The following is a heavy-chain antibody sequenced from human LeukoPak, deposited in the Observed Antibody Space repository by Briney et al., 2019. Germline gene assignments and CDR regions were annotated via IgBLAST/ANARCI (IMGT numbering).Heavy chain of an antibody. D-gene: IGHD3-16*01. J-gene: IGHJ3*02. CDR1: GYAFTGYY. Sequence: ASVKVSCKASGYAFTGYYMHWVRQAPGQGLEWMGWINPNRGGTNYAQKFQGRVTMTRDTSISTAYMELSSLRSEDTAVYYCAGGDAFDIWGQGTMVTVSS. CDR3: AGGDAFDI. V-gene: IGHV1-2*02. CDR2: INPNRGGT.